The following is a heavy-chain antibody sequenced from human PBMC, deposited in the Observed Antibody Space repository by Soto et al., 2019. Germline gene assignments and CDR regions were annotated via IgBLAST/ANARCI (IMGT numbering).Heavy chain of an antibody. J-gene: IGHJ6*02. CDR2: ISWNSGSI. CDR3: AKDISTSGELDYYYYYGMDV. Sequence: EVQLVESGGGLVQPGRSLRLSCAASGFTFDDYAMHWVRQAPGKGLEWVSGISWNSGSIGYADSVKGRFTISRDNAKNSLYLQMNSLRAEDTALYYCAKDISTSGELDYYYYYGMDVWGQGTTVTVSS. V-gene: IGHV3-9*01. D-gene: IGHD2-2*01. CDR1: GFTFDDYA.